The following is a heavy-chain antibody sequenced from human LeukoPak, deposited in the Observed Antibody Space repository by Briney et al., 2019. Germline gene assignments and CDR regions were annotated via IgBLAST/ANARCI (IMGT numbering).Heavy chain of an antibody. D-gene: IGHD2-15*01. J-gene: IGHJ4*02. CDR1: GFTFSSYS. CDR2: ISSSSSSYI. CDR3: ARSGLGYCSGGSCYDY. V-gene: IGHV3-21*01. Sequence: GGSLRLSCAASGFTFSSYSMNWVRQAPGKGLEWVSSISSSSSSYIYYADSVKGRLTISRDNAKNSLYLQMNSLRAEDTAVYYCARSGLGYCSGGSCYDYWGQGTLVTVSS.